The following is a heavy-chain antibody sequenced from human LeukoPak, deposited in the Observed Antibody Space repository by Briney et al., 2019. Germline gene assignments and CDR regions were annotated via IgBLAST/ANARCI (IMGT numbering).Heavy chain of an antibody. V-gene: IGHV1-69*02. CDR2: IIPILGIA. J-gene: IGHJ6*03. Sequence: SVKVPCKASGGTFSSYTISWVRQAPGQGLEWMGRIIPILGIANYAQKFQGRVTITADKSTSTAYMELSSLRSEDTAVYYCASERLGYYYMDVWGKGTTVTVSS. CDR3: ASERLGYYYMDV. CDR1: GGTFSSYT. D-gene: IGHD1-1*01.